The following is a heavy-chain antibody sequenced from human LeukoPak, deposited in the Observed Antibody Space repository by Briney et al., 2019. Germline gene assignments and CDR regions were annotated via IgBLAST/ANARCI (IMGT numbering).Heavy chain of an antibody. CDR2: INPSGGST. CDR1: GYTFTSYY. V-gene: IGHV1-46*01. D-gene: IGHD6-19*01. J-gene: IGHJ6*02. CDR3: AGLSSGWYVDYYYGMDV. Sequence: ASVNDSFKASGYTFTSYYMHWVRQAPGQGLEWMGIINPSGGSTSYAQKFQGRVTMTRDTSTSTVYMELSSLRSEDTAVYYCAGLSSGWYVDYYYGMDVWGQGTTVTVSS.